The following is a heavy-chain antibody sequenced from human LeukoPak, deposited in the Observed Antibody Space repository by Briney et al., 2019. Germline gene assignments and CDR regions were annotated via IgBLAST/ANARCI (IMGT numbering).Heavy chain of an antibody. J-gene: IGHJ4*02. D-gene: IGHD4-17*01. CDR2: ISAYNGDT. V-gene: IGHV1-18*01. CDR3: ARDPGAYGDGCDY. CDR1: GYTFTSYG. Sequence: ASVKVSCKTSGYTFTSYGISWVRQAPGQGLEWMGWISAYNGDTNYAQKFQARVSMTTDTSTSTAYMELRSLRSGDTAVYYCARDPGAYGDGCDYWGQGTLVTVSS.